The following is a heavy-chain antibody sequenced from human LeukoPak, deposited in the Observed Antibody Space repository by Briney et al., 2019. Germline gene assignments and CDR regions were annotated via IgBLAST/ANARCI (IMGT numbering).Heavy chain of an antibody. CDR2: INPNSGGT. CDR1: GYTFTGYY. D-gene: IGHD1-26*01. CDR3: ARESTYGTMFDP. Sequence: ASVKVSCKASGYTFTGYYMHWVRQAPGQGLKWMGWINPNSGGTNYAQKFQGRVTMTRDTSISTAYMELSRLRSDDTAVYYCARESTYGTMFDPWGQGTLVTVS. J-gene: IGHJ5*02. V-gene: IGHV1-2*02.